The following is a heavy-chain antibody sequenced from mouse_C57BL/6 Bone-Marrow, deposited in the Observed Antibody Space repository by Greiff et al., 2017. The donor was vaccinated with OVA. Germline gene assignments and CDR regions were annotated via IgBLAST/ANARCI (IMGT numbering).Heavy chain of an antibody. J-gene: IGHJ2*01. CDR2: ISYDGSN. CDR1: GYSITSGYY. V-gene: IGHV3-6*01. CDR3: AREGGYYGSSLYYFDY. Sequence: EVKLMESGPGLVKPSQSLSLTCSVTGYSITSGYYWNWIRQFPGNKLEWMGYISYDGSNNYNPSLKNRISITRDTSKNQFFLKLNSVTTEDTATYYCAREGGYYGSSLYYFDYWGQGTTLTVSS. D-gene: IGHD1-1*01.